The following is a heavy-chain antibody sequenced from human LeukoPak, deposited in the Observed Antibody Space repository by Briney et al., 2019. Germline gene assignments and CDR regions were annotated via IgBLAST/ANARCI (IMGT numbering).Heavy chain of an antibody. Sequence: PGRSLRLSCAASGVTFSSYALHWVRQAPGKGLEWVAFISYDGSNRYYADSVKGRFTISRDNSKNTLYLQMNSLRPEDTAVYYCARPMTANAFDIWGQGTMVTVSS. CDR1: GVTFSSYA. J-gene: IGHJ3*02. V-gene: IGHV3-30-3*01. CDR3: ARPMTANAFDI. CDR2: ISYDGSNR.